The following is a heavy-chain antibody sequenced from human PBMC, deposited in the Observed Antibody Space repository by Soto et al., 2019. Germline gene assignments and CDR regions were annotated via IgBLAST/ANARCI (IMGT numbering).Heavy chain of an antibody. D-gene: IGHD3-10*01. Sequence: ASVKVSCTASEYTFSRHFIHWVGQAPGQGLEWMGIIHVGADRTTYTQKFQGRVGFTRDMSTSTLYMEMSSLTSEDTAVYYCARSGSGSYDPDGMDVWG. V-gene: IGHV1-46*01. J-gene: IGHJ6*02. CDR2: IHVGADRT. CDR1: EYTFSRHF. CDR3: ARSGSGSYDPDGMDV.